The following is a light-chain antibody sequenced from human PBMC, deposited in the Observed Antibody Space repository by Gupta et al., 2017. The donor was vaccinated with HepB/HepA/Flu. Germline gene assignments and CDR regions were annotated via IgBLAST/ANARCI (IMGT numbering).Light chain of an antibody. J-gene: IGKJ1*01. CDR2: TAS. Sequence: DIQMTQSPSSVSASVGDRVTITCRASQGTSTWLAWYQQKPGKAPKLLIHTASSLQSGVPSRFSGSGSGTDFTLTISSLQPEDFATYYCQQANSFPWTFGQGTNVEIK. V-gene: IGKV1-12*01. CDR1: QGTSTW. CDR3: QQANSFPWT.